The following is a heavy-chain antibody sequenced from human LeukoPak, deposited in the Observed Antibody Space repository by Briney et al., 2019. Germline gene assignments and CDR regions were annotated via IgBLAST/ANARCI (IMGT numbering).Heavy chain of an antibody. J-gene: IGHJ4*02. Sequence: GGSLRLSCAASGFTFSSYAMHWVRQAPGKGLEWVAVISYDGSNKYYAASVKGRFTISRDNSKNTLYLQMNSLTAEDTAVYYCARDRFRYSSGWYDYWGQGTLVTVSS. D-gene: IGHD6-19*01. CDR3: ARDRFRYSSGWYDY. CDR1: GFTFSSYA. V-gene: IGHV3-30*04. CDR2: ISYDGSNK.